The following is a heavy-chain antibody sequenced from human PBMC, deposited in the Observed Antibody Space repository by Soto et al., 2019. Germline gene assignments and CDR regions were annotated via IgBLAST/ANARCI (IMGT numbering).Heavy chain of an antibody. CDR1: GFTFSSYS. D-gene: IGHD6-6*01. CDR2: ISSSSSYI. CDR3: ARLHSSSSSSFDY. V-gene: IGHV3-21*01. J-gene: IGHJ4*02. Sequence: EVQLVESGGGLVKPGGSLRLSCAASGFTFSSYSMNWVRQAPGKGLEWVSSISSSSSYIYYADSVKGRFTISRDNAKNSLYLQMNRLRAEDTAVYYCARLHSSSSSSFDYWGQGTLVTVSS.